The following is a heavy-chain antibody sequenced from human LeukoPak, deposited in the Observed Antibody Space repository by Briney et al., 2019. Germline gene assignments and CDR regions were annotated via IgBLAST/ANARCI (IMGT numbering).Heavy chain of an antibody. V-gene: IGHV1-2*02. J-gene: IGHJ4*02. D-gene: IGHD5-12*01. CDR2: INPNSGGT. CDR3: ARPRRGYSGSDFEY. CDR1: GYTFTGYY. Sequence: GASVKVSCKASGYTFTGYYMHWVRQAPGQGLEWMGWINPNSGGTNYAQKFQGRVTMTRDTSISTAYMELSRLRSDDTAVYYCARPRRGYSGSDFEYWGQGTLVTVSS.